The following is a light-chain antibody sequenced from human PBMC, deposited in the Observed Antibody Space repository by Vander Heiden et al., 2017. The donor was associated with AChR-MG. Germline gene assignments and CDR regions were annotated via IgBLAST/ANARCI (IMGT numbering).Light chain of an antibody. J-gene: IGKJ4*01. V-gene: IGKV1-39*01. Sequence: DVQMTQSPSSLSASVGDRVIIICRASENIRNLLHWYRQKPGAAPKLLIYAASSLQSGVPSRFSGSGSGTEFTLTISSLQLEDFATYYCQESYSTPLTFGGGTRVDFK. CDR1: ENIRNL. CDR2: AAS. CDR3: QESYSTPLT.